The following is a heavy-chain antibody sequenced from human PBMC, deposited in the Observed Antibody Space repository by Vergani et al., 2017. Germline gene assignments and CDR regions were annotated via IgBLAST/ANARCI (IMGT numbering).Heavy chain of an antibody. CDR3: ARLYGRDSSGSKYFDY. D-gene: IGHD3-22*01. Sequence: EVQLVQSGAEVKKPGESLKISCQISGYSFTNYWIGWVRQMPGKGLEWMGSIHPADSDTRYSPSFQGQVTISVDKSISTAYRQRSSLRASDSAMYYCARLYGRDSSGSKYFDYWGQGTLVTVSS. CDR2: IHPADSDT. V-gene: IGHV5-51*01. J-gene: IGHJ4*02. CDR1: GYSFTNYW.